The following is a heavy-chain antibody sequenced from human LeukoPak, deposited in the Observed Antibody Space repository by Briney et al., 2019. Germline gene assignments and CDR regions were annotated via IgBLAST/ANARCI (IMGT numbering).Heavy chain of an antibody. CDR3: AKVGGPGYYYYGMDV. J-gene: IGHJ6*02. Sequence: GGSLRLSCAASGFTLSSYSMNWVRQAPGKGLEWVSSISSSSSNIYYADSVKGRFTITRDNAKNSLYLQMNSLRAEDTALYYCAKVGGPGYYYYGMDVWGQGTTVTVSS. CDR2: ISSSSSNI. D-gene: IGHD1-26*01. V-gene: IGHV3-21*04. CDR1: GFTLSSYS.